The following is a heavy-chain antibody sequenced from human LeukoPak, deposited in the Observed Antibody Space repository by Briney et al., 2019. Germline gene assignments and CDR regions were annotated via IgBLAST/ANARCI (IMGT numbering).Heavy chain of an antibody. CDR2: IIPILCIA. D-gene: IGHD3-9*01. Sequence: SVKVSCKASGGTFSSYAISWVRQAAGQGREWMGRIIPILCIANYAQKFQGRVTITADKSPSTAYMEPSSLRSEDTAVYYCARAPNILTGYYVDYWGQGTLVTVSS. V-gene: IGHV1-69*04. CDR1: GGTFSSYA. J-gene: IGHJ4*02. CDR3: ARAPNILTGYYVDY.